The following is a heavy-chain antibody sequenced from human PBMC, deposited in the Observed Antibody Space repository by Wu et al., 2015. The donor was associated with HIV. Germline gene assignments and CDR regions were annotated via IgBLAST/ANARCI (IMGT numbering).Heavy chain of an antibody. J-gene: IGHJ4*02. CDR1: GYTFTGHY. D-gene: IGHD3-16*01. V-gene: IGHV1-2*02. Sequence: QVQLEQSGAEVKTPGASVKVSCKASGYTFTGHYIHWVRQAPGQGLEWMGYVNSNDGGTKSSQKFQGRVTMTRDTSISTAYMELSGLTSDDTAVCYCAREGLGEWQFYFDNWGQGTLVTVSS. CDR3: AREGLGEWQFYFDN. CDR2: VNSNDGGT.